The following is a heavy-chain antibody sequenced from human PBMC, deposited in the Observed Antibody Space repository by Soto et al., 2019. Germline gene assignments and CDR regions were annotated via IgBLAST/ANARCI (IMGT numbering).Heavy chain of an antibody. D-gene: IGHD3-10*01. J-gene: IGHJ4*02. CDR2: INHSGST. CDR1: GGSFSGYY. CDR3: ARDMVRGVISTISYFDY. Sequence: PSETLSLTCAVYGGSFSGYYWSWIRQPPGKELEWIGEINHSGSTNYNPSLKSRVTISVDTSKNQFSLKLSSVTAADTAVYYCARDMVRGVISTISYFDYWGQGTLVTVSS. V-gene: IGHV4-34*01.